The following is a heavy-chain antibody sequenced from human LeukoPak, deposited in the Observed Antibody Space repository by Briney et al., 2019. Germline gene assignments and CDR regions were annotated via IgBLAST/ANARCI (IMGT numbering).Heavy chain of an antibody. CDR3: AKGDQQWLVRFSDY. J-gene: IGHJ4*02. V-gene: IGHV3-23*01. Sequence: PGGSLRLSCAASGFTFSSYAMSWVRQAPGKGLEWVSAISGSGGSTYYADSVKGRFTISRDNSKNTLYLQMNSLRAEDTAVYFCAKGDQQWLVRFSDYWGQGTLVTVSS. D-gene: IGHD6-19*01. CDR2: ISGSGGST. CDR1: GFTFSSYA.